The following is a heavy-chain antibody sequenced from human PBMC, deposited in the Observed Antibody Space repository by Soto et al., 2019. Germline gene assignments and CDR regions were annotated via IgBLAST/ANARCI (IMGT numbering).Heavy chain of an antibody. CDR3: ALRKPGSYFDY. Sequence: EVQLLESGGALVQPGGSLRLSCAASGFTFSSYAMSWVRQAPGKGLEWVSGIGASGAGTYYADSVKGRFIISRDNSKNTRHLQMNSLSAEDTAVYYCALRKPGSYFDYWGQGTLVTVSS. V-gene: IGHV3-23*01. CDR2: IGASGAGT. J-gene: IGHJ4*02. CDR1: GFTFSSYA. D-gene: IGHD1-26*01.